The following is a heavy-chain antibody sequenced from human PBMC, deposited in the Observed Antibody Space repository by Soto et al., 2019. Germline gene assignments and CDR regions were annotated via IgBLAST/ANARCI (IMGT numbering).Heavy chain of an antibody. J-gene: IGHJ4*02. Sequence: ASVKVSCKASGYTFTSYDINWVRQATGPGLEWMGWMNPNSGNTGYAQKFQGRVTMTRNTSISTAYMELSSLRSEDTAVYYCARGFRGGIDWNSWFPPDYWGQGTLVTVSS. CDR3: ARGFRGGIDWNSWFPPDY. D-gene: IGHD1-7*01. V-gene: IGHV1-8*01. CDR2: MNPNSGNT. CDR1: GYTFTSYD.